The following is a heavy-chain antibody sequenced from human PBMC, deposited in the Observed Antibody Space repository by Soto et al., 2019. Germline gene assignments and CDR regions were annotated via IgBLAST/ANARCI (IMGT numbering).Heavy chain of an antibody. CDR3: ARGQIAVAGRVFDY. J-gene: IGHJ4*02. CDR1: GGSISSYD. CDR2: IYYSGST. V-gene: IGHV4-59*01. D-gene: IGHD6-19*01. Sequence: QVQLQESGPGLVKPSETLSLTCNVSGGSISSYDWSWIRQPPGKGLEWIGYIYYSGSTNHNPSLKSRVTISLDTSNNQFSLKLSSVTAADTAVYYCARGQIAVAGRVFDYWGQGTLVTVSS.